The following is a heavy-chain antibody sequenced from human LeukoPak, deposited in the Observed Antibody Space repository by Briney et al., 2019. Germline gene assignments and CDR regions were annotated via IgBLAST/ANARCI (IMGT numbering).Heavy chain of an antibody. V-gene: IGHV3-15*01. CDR1: GFTFSNAW. D-gene: IGHD3-10*01. Sequence: GGSLRLSCAASGFTFSNAWMSWVRQAPGKGLEWVGRIKSKTDGGTTDYAAPVKGRFTISRDDSKNTLYLQMNSLKTEDTAVYYCTTYYYGSGSYADYWGQGTLVTVSS. J-gene: IGHJ4*02. CDR2: IKSKTDGGTT. CDR3: TTYYYGSGSYADY.